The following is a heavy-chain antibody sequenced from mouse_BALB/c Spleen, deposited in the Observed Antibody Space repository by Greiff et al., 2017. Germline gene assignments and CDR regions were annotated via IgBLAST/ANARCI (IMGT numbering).Heavy chain of an antibody. CDR1: GFTFSSYA. CDR2: ISSGGST. D-gene: IGHD2-3*01. V-gene: IGHV5-6-5*01. Sequence: EVKVVESGGGLVKPGGSLKLSCAASGFTFSSYAMSWVRQTPEKRLEWVASISSGGSTYYPDSVKGRFTISRDNARNILYLQMSSLRSEDTAMYYCARGDDGYPYFDYWGQGTTLTVSS. J-gene: IGHJ2*01. CDR3: ARGDDGYPYFDY.